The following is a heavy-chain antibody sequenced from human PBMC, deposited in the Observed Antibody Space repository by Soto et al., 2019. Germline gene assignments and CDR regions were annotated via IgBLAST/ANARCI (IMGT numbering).Heavy chain of an antibody. CDR2: INAGNGNT. V-gene: IGHV1-3*01. CDR1: GYTFTSYA. J-gene: IGHJ4*02. Sequence: QVQLVQSGAEVKKPGASVKVSCKASGYTFTSYAMHWVRQAPGQRLEWMGWINAGNGNTKYSQKFQGRVTITRDTSASTAYMELSSLRSEDTAVYYCASEGVFGELYVGGFDYWGQGTLVTVSS. CDR3: ASEGVFGELYVGGFDY. D-gene: IGHD3-10*02.